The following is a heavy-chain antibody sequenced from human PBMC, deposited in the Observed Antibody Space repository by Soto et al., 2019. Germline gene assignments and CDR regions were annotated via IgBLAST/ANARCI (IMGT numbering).Heavy chain of an antibody. CDR2: FYYSGST. J-gene: IGHJ6*03. D-gene: IGHD5-12*01. Sequence: SETLSLTCTVSGGSISSGGYYWSWIRQHPGKGLEWIGCFYYSGSTYYNPSLKSRVTISGDTSKKQISLRLSSVTATDTAVYYCARTSVASRYMDVWGKGATVTVSS. CDR1: GGSISSGGYY. V-gene: IGHV4-39*01. CDR3: ARTSVASRYMDV.